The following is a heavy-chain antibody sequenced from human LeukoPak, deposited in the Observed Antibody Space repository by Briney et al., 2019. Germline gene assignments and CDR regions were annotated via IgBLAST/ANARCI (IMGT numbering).Heavy chain of an antibody. V-gene: IGHV4-4*09. J-gene: IGHJ4*02. CDR2: IYTSGST. Sequence: PSETLSLTCTVSGGSISSYYWSWIRQPPGKGLECIGYIYTSGSTNYNPSLKSRVTISVDTSKNQFSLKLSSVTAADTAVYYCARLLAARIDYWGQGTLVTVSS. D-gene: IGHD6-25*01. CDR3: ARLLAARIDY. CDR1: GGSISSYY.